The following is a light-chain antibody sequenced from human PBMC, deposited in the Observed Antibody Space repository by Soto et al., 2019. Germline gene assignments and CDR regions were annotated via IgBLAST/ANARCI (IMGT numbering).Light chain of an antibody. Sequence: AIQMTQSPSSLSASVGDRVNITCRASQGIRNDLAWYQQRPGAAPKLLIFASSNLQTGVPSRFRGSGPGTDFTLTISSLLPDDFATYYCLQDYTYPRTFVQGTKVEI. CDR1: QGIRND. CDR3: LQDYTYPRT. J-gene: IGKJ1*01. V-gene: IGKV1-6*01. CDR2: ASS.